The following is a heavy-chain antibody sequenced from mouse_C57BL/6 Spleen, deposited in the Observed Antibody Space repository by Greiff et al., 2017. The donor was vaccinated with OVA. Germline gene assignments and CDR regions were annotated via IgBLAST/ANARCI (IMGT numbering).Heavy chain of an antibody. CDR2: IHPNSGST. CDR1: GYTFTSYW. V-gene: IGHV1-64*01. Sequence: VQLQQPGAELVKPGASVKLSCKASGYTFTSYWMHWVKQRPGQGLEWIGMIHPNSGSTNYNEKFKSKATLTVDKSSSTAYMQLSSLTSEDSAVYYCARSGGTTVVARWYFDVWGTGTTVTVAS. D-gene: IGHD1-1*01. CDR3: ARSGGTTVVARWYFDV. J-gene: IGHJ1*03.